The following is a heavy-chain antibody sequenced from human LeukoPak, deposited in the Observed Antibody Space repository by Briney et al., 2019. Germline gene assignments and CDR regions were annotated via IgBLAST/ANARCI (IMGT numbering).Heavy chain of an antibody. V-gene: IGHV3-9*01. CDR1: GFTFDDYA. Sequence: GRSLRLSCAASGFTFDDYAMHWVRQAPGKGLEWVSGISWNSGSIGYADSVKGRFTISRDNSKNTLYLQMNSLRAEDTAVYYCAREESHYTLKDILTGSPNAFDIWGQGTMVTASS. D-gene: IGHD3-9*01. J-gene: IGHJ3*02. CDR2: ISWNSGSI. CDR3: AREESHYTLKDILTGSPNAFDI.